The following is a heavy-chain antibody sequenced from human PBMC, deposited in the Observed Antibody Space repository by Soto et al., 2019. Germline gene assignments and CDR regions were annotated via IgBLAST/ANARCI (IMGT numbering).Heavy chain of an antibody. CDR2: ISYDGSNK. Sequence: GGSLRLSCAASGFTFSSYGMHWVRQAPGKGLEWVAVISYDGSNKYYADSVKGRFTISRDNSKNTLYLQMNSLRAEDTAVYYCAKDPGPIVATSLDYWGQGTLVTVSS. V-gene: IGHV3-30*18. J-gene: IGHJ4*02. CDR1: GFTFSSYG. D-gene: IGHD5-12*01. CDR3: AKDPGPIVATSLDY.